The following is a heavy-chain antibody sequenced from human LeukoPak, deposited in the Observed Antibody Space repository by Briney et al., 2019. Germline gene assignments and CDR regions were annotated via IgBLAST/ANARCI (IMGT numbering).Heavy chain of an antibody. CDR3: AREYIAVVN. CDR2: INPNSGGT. CDR1: GYTFTSYD. J-gene: IGHJ4*02. D-gene: IGHD6-19*01. Sequence: GASVKVSCKASGYTFTSYDINWVRQATGQGLEWMGWINPNSGGTNYAQKFQGRVTMTRDTSISTAYMELSRLRSDDTAVYYCAREYIAVVNWGQGTLVTVSS. V-gene: IGHV1-2*02.